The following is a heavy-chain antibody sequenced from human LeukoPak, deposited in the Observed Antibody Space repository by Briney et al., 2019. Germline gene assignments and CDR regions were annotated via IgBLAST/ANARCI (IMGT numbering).Heavy chain of an antibody. Sequence: PSETLSLTCAVYGGSFSGYYWSWIRQPPGKGLEWIGEINHSGSTNYNPSLKSRVTISVDTSKNQFSLKLSSVTAADTAVYYCARGWGYSSSWSQGTLVTVSS. J-gene: IGHJ4*02. D-gene: IGHD6-13*01. CDR2: INHSGST. CDR3: ARGWGYSSS. CDR1: GGSFSGYY. V-gene: IGHV4-34*01.